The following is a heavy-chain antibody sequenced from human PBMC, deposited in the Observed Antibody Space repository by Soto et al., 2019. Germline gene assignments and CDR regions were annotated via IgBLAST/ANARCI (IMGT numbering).Heavy chain of an antibody. J-gene: IGHJ4*01. CDR2: INQDGRET. CDR3: VRNAF. Sequence: EVQLMESGGGLVQPGGSLRLSCVMSGLTFSSIWVGWVRLTPGKGLEWVANINQDGRETAYVDSVKGRFTISRDNAKSSFYLQMNSLRAEVTAVYYCVRNAFWGHGTLVTVSS. CDR1: GLTFSSIW. D-gene: IGHD3-3*02. V-gene: IGHV3-7*02.